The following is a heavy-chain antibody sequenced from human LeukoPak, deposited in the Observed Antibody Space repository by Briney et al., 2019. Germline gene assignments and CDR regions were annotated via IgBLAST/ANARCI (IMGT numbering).Heavy chain of an antibody. CDR1: GGSISSYY. CDR3: AITSSNIAVAGINLFDI. D-gene: IGHD6-19*01. CDR2: IYTSGST. Sequence: SETLPLTCTVSGGSISSYYWSWIRQPAGKGLEWIGRIYTSGSTSYNPSLKSRVTMSVDTSKNQFSLKPSSVTAADTAVYYCAITSSNIAVAGINLFDIWGQGTMVTVSS. J-gene: IGHJ3*02. V-gene: IGHV4-4*07.